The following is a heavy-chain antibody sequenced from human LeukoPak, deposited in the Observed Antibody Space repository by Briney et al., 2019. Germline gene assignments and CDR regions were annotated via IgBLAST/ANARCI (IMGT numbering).Heavy chain of an antibody. Sequence: GGSVRLSCAASGFTFSPYSMTWVRQAPGKGPEWVSTISGSSRYIYYADSVRGRFTISRDNAKNSLYLQMNSLRARDTALYFRARRLEYGDYWNDLWGQGTLVTVSS. D-gene: IGHD4-17*01. V-gene: IGHV3-21*01. J-gene: IGHJ4*02. CDR2: ISGSSRYI. CDR1: GFTFSPYS. CDR3: ARRLEYGDYWNDL.